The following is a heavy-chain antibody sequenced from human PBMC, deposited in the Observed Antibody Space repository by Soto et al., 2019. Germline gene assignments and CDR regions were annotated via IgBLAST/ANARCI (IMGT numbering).Heavy chain of an antibody. Sequence: ASVKVSCKASGYTFTSYYMHWVRQAPGQGLEWMGIINPSGGRTSYAQKFQGRVTLTRDTSTSTVDMELSSQRPEDMAVDYCASPTTPGQYYYYYGMDVWGQGTTVTVSS. CDR2: INPSGGRT. J-gene: IGHJ6*02. CDR1: GYTFTSYY. D-gene: IGHD1-26*01. CDR3: ASPTTPGQYYYYYGMDV. V-gene: IGHV1-46*01.